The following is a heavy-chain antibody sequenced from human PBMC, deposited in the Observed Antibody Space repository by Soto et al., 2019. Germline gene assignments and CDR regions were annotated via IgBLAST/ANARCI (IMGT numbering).Heavy chain of an antibody. CDR2: IYYSGST. CDR3: ARHAHWNEFDY. V-gene: IGHV4-59*08. CDR1: GGSISSYY. Sequence: SETLSLTCTVSGGSISSYYWSWIRQPQGKGLEWIGYIYYSGSTNYNPSLKSRVTISVDTSKNQFSLKLSSVTAADTAVYYCARHAHWNEFDYWGQGTLVTVSS. J-gene: IGHJ4*02. D-gene: IGHD1-1*01.